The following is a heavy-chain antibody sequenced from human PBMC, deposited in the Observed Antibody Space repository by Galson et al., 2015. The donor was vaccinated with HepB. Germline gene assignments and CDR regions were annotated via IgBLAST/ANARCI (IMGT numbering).Heavy chain of an antibody. CDR1: GFTVSNYY. D-gene: IGHD4-23*01. V-gene: IGHV3-11*01. CDR3: ARHYGGSRGVRF. J-gene: IGHJ4*02. Sequence: SLRLSCAASGFTVSNYYMTWIRQAPGKGLEWVSYISSSGTTIYYADSVKGRFTISRDNAKNSLYLQMNSLRVEDTAVYYCARHYGGSRGVRFWGQGTLVAVSS. CDR2: ISSSGTTI.